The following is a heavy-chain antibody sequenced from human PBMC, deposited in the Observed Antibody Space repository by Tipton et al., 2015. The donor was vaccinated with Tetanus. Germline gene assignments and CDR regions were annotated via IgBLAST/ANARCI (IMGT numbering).Heavy chain of an antibody. CDR1: GGSFSGYY. J-gene: IGHJ6*02. CDR3: ARGQAAGFTVGYYYYYYGMDV. Sequence: GLVKPSETLSLTCAVYGGSFSGYYWSWIRQTPGKGLEWIGEINHSGGTNYNPSLKSRVSISVDTTKKQLYLNLTSVTAADTAVYYCARGQAAGFTVGYYYYYYGMDVWGQGTTVTVSS. CDR2: INHSGGT. D-gene: IGHD6-13*01. V-gene: IGHV4-34*01.